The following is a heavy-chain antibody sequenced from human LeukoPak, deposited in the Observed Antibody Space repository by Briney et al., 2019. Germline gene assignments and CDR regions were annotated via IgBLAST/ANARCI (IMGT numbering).Heavy chain of an antibody. J-gene: IGHJ5*02. CDR1: GYTFDHNY. D-gene: IGHD6-6*01. CDR2: INPNNPAT. CDR3: ARVRDYSNSPFNWFDA. V-gene: IGHV1-2*07. Sequence: ASVKVSCKASGYTFDHNYLHWVRQAPGQGLEWMGWINPNNPATHSSHKFQGRVTMTSDSSISTVYLEVNRLKPDDTAVYFCARVRDYSNSPFNWFDAWGQGTLVIVSS.